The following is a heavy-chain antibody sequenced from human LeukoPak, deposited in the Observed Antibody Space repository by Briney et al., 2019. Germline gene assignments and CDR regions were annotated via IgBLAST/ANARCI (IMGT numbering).Heavy chain of an antibody. CDR2: INPSGGST. CDR3: ARVWGLYNWNDGPPGY. Sequence: GASVKVSCKASGYTFTCYYMHWVRQAPGQGLEWMGIINPSGGSTSYAQKFQGRVTMTRDTSTSTVYMELSSLRSEDTAVYYCARVWGLYNWNDGPPGYWGQGTLVTVSS. V-gene: IGHV1-46*01. J-gene: IGHJ4*02. CDR1: GYTFTCYY. D-gene: IGHD1-20*01.